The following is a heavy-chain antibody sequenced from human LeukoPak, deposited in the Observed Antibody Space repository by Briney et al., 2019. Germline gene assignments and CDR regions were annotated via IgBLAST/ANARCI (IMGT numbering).Heavy chain of an antibody. J-gene: IGHJ5*02. CDR1: GGSISSYY. CDR3: ARHSSSGLHNTSWFDP. Sequence: PSETLSLTCAVSGGSISSYYWSWIRQPPGKGLEWIGYIYTSGSTNYNPSLKSRVTISVDTSKNQFSLKLSSVTAADTAVYYCARHSSSGLHNTSWFDPWGQGTLVTVSS. D-gene: IGHD5-18*01. V-gene: IGHV4-4*09. CDR2: IYTSGST.